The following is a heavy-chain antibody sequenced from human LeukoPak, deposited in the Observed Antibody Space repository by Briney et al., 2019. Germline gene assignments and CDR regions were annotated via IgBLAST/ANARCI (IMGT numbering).Heavy chain of an antibody. D-gene: IGHD6-19*01. CDR3: ARGFKRAVAAHGY. V-gene: IGHV1-3*01. Sequence: ASVKVSCKASGYTFTSYAMHWVRQAPGQRLEWMGWINAGNGNTKYSQKFQGRVTITRDTSASTAYMELSSLRSEDTAVYYCARGFKRAVAAHGYWGQGTLVTVSS. J-gene: IGHJ4*02. CDR1: GYTFTSYA. CDR2: INAGNGNT.